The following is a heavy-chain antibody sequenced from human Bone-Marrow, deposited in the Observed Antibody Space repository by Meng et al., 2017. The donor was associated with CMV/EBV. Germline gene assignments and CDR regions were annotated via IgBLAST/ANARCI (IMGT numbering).Heavy chain of an antibody. CDR3: AKGNWNYDSYYYGMDV. J-gene: IGHJ6*02. V-gene: IGHV3-33*06. Sequence: GGSLRLSCAASGFTFSSYGMHWVRQAPGKGLEWVAVIWYDGSNKYYADSVKGRFTISRDNSKNTLYPQMNSLRAEDTAVYYCAKGNWNYDSYYYGMDVWGQGTTVTVSS. CDR2: IWYDGSNK. CDR1: GFTFSSYG. D-gene: IGHD1-7*01.